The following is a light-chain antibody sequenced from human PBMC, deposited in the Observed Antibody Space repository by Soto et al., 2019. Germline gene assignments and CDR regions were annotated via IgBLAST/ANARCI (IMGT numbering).Light chain of an antibody. Sequence: QSALTQPPSASGSPGQSVTISCTGTSSDVGGYNYVSWYQQHPGKAPKLMIYEVSKRPSGVPDRFSGSKSGNTASLTVSGLQAEDEADYYCSSYAGSNNSLYVFGTGTKVTVL. CDR2: EVS. V-gene: IGLV2-8*01. J-gene: IGLJ1*01. CDR3: SSYAGSNNSLYV. CDR1: SSDVGGYNY.